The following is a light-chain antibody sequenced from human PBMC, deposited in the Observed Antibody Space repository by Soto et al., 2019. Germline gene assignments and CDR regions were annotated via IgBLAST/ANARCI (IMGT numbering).Light chain of an antibody. CDR3: KQYGNSPIT. Sequence: EIVLTQSPATLSLSPGERVTLSCRASQSVSNYLAWYQQKPGQAPRLLVYGTSSRATGIPDRFSGSGSGTDFTLTISRLEPEDFAVYYCKQYGNSPITFGQGTRLEI. CDR1: QSVSNY. CDR2: GTS. J-gene: IGKJ5*01. V-gene: IGKV3-20*01.